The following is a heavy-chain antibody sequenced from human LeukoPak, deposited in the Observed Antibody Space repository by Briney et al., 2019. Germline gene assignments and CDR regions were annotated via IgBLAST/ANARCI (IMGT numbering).Heavy chain of an antibody. CDR3: ARIYYYGSGMLPRPKYYFDY. V-gene: IGHV4-59*08. J-gene: IGHJ4*02. CDR2: IYYSGST. CDR1: GASISSYY. Sequence: SETLSLTCTVSGASISSYYWSWIRQPPGKGLEWIGYIYYSGSTNYNPSLKSRVTISVDTSKNQFSLKLSSVTAADTAVYYCARIYYYGSGMLPRPKYYFDYWGQGTLVTVSS. D-gene: IGHD3-10*01.